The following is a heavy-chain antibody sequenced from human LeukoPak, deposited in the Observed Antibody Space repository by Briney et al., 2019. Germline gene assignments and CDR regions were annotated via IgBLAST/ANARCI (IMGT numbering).Heavy chain of an antibody. CDR2: VNQGGRT. CDR3: ARGTPYYFSYFMDV. Sequence: SSETLSLTCAVQGGSFGGYYWSWIRQPPGKGLEWIGEVNQGGRTDYNPSLKSRVTISVDTSKNQFSLKVNSVTAADTAVYYCARGTPYYFSYFMDVWAKGTTVTVSS. V-gene: IGHV4-34*01. J-gene: IGHJ6*03. CDR1: GGSFGGYY.